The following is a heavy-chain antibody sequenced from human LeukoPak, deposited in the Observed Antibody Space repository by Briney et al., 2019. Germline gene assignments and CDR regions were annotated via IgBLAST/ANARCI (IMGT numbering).Heavy chain of an antibody. CDR1: GGSFSGYF. CDR3: AGGLSGYCPTTTCSF. D-gene: IGHD2-2*01. V-gene: IGHV4-34*01. CDR2: ISHVGTT. Sequence: SETLSLTCTVHGGSFSGYFWSWIRQAPGKGLEWIGEISHVGTTNFNPSLQSRVTLSVDTSKRQFSLNLTSVTAADTAVYYCAGGLSGYCPTTTCSFWGEGTSATVSS. J-gene: IGHJ6*04.